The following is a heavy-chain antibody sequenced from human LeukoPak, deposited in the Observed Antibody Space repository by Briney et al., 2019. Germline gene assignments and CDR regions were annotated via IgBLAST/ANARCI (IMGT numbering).Heavy chain of an antibody. CDR2: IESDGSST. Sequence: PGGSLRLPCAASGFTFSSYWMHWVRQAPGKGLVWVSRIESDGSSTSYADSVKGRFTISRDNAKNTLYLQMNSLRPEDTAVYYCARGYYYGSGSYPQVPFDPWGQGTLVTVSS. CDR1: GFTFSSYW. CDR3: ARGYYYGSGSYPQVPFDP. V-gene: IGHV3-74*01. J-gene: IGHJ5*02. D-gene: IGHD3-10*01.